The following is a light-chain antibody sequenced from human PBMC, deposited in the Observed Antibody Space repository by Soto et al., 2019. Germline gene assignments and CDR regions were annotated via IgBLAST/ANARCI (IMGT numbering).Light chain of an antibody. Sequence: QSALTQPPSASGSPGQSVTISCTGTSSDVGDNYVSWYQQHLCKAPKLIIYEVSQRPSGVPDRFSGSKSGNTASLTVSGLQTEDEADYYCSAYAGSNNFVFGSGTKLTVL. CDR2: EVS. CDR3: SAYAGSNNFV. CDR1: SSDVGDNY. V-gene: IGLV2-8*01. J-gene: IGLJ1*01.